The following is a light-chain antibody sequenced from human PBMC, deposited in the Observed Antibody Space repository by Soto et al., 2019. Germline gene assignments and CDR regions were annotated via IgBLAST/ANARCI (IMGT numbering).Light chain of an antibody. Sequence: DVVMTQSPLSLPVTLGQPASISCRSSQSLIHSDGNTYLSWFQQRPGQSPRRLIYEVSDRDSGVXDXSTGSGSGTDFTLKISRVEAEDVGVYYCMQGTHWPWTFGQGTEVEIK. CDR1: QSLIHSDGNTY. J-gene: IGKJ1*01. V-gene: IGKV2-30*02. CDR3: MQGTHWPWT. CDR2: EVS.